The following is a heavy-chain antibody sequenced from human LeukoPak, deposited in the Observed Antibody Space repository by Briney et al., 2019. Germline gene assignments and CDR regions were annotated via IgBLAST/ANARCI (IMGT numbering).Heavy chain of an antibody. J-gene: IGHJ4*02. V-gene: IGHV4-59*01. D-gene: IGHD2-21*02. CDR2: IYYSGST. CDR1: GGSISSYY. Sequence: SETLSLTCTVSGGSISSYYWSWIRQPPGKGLEWIGYIYYSGSTNYNPSLKSRVTISLDTSRNQFSLKLSSVTAADTAVYYCARVRARDLFDHWGQGTLVTVSS. CDR3: ARVRARDLFDH.